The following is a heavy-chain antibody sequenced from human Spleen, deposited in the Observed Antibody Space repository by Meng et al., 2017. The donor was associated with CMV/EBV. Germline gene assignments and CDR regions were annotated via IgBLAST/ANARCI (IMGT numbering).Heavy chain of an antibody. CDR3: ALLVARFWFDP. Sequence: CTFSVFSLSTSGVGVGWIRQPPGKALEWLALIYWNDDKRYSPSLKSRLTITKDTSKNQVVLTMTNMDPVDTATYYCALLVARFWFDPWGQGTLVTVSS. CDR2: IYWNDDK. J-gene: IGHJ5*02. D-gene: IGHD5-12*01. CDR1: VFSLSTSGVG. V-gene: IGHV2-5*01.